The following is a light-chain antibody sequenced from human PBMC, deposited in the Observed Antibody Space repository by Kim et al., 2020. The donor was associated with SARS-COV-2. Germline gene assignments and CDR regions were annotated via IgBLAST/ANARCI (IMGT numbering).Light chain of an antibody. CDR2: GKN. Sequence: SSELTQDPAVSVALGQTVRITCEGDSLRSYYATWYQQKPGQAPIVVIYGKNNRPSGIPDRFSGSSSGNTASLIITGTQEGDEDDYYCYSRDSNDNVVFGG. CDR3: YSRDSNDNVV. V-gene: IGLV3-19*01. J-gene: IGLJ2*01. CDR1: SLRSYY.